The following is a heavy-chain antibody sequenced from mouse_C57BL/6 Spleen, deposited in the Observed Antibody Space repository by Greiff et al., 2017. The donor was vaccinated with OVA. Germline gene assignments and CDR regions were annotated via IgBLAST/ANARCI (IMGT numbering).Heavy chain of an antibody. CDR2: IYPGDGDT. CDR1: GYAFSSSW. D-gene: IGHD1-1*01. V-gene: IGHV1-82*01. CDR3: ARCVYYGSSYPFDY. Sequence: QVQLQQSGPELVKPGASVKISCKASGYAFSSSWMNWVKQRPGKGLEWIGRIYPGDGDTNYNGKFKGKATLTADKSSSTAYMQLSSLTSEDSAVYFCARCVYYGSSYPFDYWGQGTTLTVSS. J-gene: IGHJ2*01.